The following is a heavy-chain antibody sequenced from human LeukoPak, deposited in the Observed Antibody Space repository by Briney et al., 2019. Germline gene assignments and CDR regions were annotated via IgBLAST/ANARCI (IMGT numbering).Heavy chain of an antibody. D-gene: IGHD5-18*01. Sequence: GGSLRLSCAASGFTFSSYSMNWVRQAPGKGLEWVSSISSSSSYIYYADSVKGRFTISRDNAKNSLYLQMNSLRAEDTAVYYCARAGPTTYNYGFDAFDIWGQGTMVTVSS. CDR3: ARAGPTTYNYGFDAFDI. J-gene: IGHJ3*02. V-gene: IGHV3-21*01. CDR1: GFTFSSYS. CDR2: ISSSSSYI.